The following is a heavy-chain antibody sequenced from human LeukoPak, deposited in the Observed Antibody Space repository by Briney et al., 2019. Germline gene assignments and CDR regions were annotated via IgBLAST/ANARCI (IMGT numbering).Heavy chain of an antibody. Sequence: PSQTLSLTCTVSGGSISSGGYYWSWIRQPPGKGLEWIGYIYHSGSTYYNPSLKSRVTISVDRSKNQFSLKLSSVTAADTAVYYCARGRYCSSTSCPNKYYYYYYMDVWGKGTTVTVSS. CDR2: IYHSGST. D-gene: IGHD2-2*01. CDR1: GGSISSGGYY. J-gene: IGHJ6*03. V-gene: IGHV4-30-2*01. CDR3: ARGRYCSSTSCPNKYYYYYYMDV.